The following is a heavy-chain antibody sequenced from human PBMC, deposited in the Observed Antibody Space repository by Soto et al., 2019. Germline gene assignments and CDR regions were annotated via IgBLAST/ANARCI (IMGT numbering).Heavy chain of an antibody. V-gene: IGHV3-74*01. CDR3: ARDNWNSY. D-gene: IGHD1-1*01. CDR2: VKSDGSST. CDR1: GFTFSSYW. J-gene: IGHJ4*02. Sequence: EVQLVESGGGLVQPGGSLRLSCAASGFTFSSYWMHWVRQAPGKGLVWVSRVKSDGSSTSYADSVKGRFTISRDNAKNTLYLQMNGLRAEDAAVYYCARDNWNSYWGQGTLVTVSS.